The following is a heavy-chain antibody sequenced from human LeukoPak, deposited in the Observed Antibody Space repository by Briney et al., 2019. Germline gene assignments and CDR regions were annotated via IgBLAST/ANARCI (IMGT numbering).Heavy chain of an antibody. D-gene: IGHD3-10*01. Sequence: PGGSLRLSCAASGFTFSSYSMNWVRQAPGKGLEWVSSISSSSSYIYYADSVKGRFTISRDNAKNSLYLQMNSLRAEDTAVYYCARGKGELVWFGEPPQPNHYYYGMDVWGQGTTVTVSS. CDR2: ISSSSSYI. J-gene: IGHJ6*02. V-gene: IGHV3-21*01. CDR3: ARGKGELVWFGEPPQPNHYYYGMDV. CDR1: GFTFSSYS.